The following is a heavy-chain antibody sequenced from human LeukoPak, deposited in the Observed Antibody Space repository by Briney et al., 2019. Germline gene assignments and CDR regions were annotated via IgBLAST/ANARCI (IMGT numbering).Heavy chain of an antibody. CDR2: INPSGGSN. CDR1: GYTFTSYY. V-gene: IGHV1-46*01. J-gene: IGHJ4*02. D-gene: IGHD3-10*01. CDR3: ARGDYSYYYGSGSSFDY. Sequence: ASVKVSCKASGYTFTSYYMHWVRQAPGQRLEWMGIINPSGGSNSYAQKFQGRVNMSMDMSTSNVYMELSRLRSEDTAVYYCARGDYSYYYGSGSSFDYWGQGTLVTVSS.